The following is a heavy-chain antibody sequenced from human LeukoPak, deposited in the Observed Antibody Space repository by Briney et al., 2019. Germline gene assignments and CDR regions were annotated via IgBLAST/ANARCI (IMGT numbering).Heavy chain of an antibody. Sequence: SETLSLTCTVSGGSISSGNYYWSWIRQPAGKGLEWIGRMSTSGTTNYNPSLKSRVTISVDTSNNQFSLKLSSVTAADTAAYYCSRDRPTTYYYYHMDVWGKGTTVTVSS. J-gene: IGHJ6*03. V-gene: IGHV4-61*02. CDR1: GGSISSGNYY. D-gene: IGHD5-12*01. CDR3: SRDRPTTYYYYHMDV. CDR2: MSTSGTT.